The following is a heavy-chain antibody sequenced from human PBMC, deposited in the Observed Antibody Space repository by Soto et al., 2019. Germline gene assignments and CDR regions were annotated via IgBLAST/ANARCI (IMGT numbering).Heavy chain of an antibody. J-gene: IGHJ4*02. CDR3: AKDGKNYYWDY. CDR2: ISWDGGST. Sequence: EVQLVESGGVVVQPGGSLRLSCAASGFTFDDYTMHWVRQAPGKGLEWVSLISWDGGSTYYADSVKGRFTISRDNSINSLYLQMNSLRTEDTALYYCAKDGKNYYWDYWGQGTLVTVSS. V-gene: IGHV3-43*01. D-gene: IGHD1-7*01. CDR1: GFTFDDYT.